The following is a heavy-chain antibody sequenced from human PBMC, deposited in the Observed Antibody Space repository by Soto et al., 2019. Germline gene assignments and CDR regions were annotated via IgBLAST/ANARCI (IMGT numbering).Heavy chain of an antibody. Sequence: PGRTLRLSCAASGFTFSNYGMQCVRQTPGKELEWVASILYDGSKEHYSDSAKGRFTISRDNSKNTLYLQLSRLREEDTAVYYSANDPYNYAWYGLTGSDGWGEGTTVTDYS. D-gene: IGHD6-13*01. V-gene: IGHV3-30*18. CDR2: ILYDGSKE. J-gene: IGHJ6*02. CDR3: ANDPYNYAWYGLTGSDG. CDR1: GFTFSNYG.